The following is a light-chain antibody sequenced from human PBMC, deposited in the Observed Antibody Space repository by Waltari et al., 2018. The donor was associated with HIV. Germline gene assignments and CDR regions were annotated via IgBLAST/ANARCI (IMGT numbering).Light chain of an antibody. J-gene: IGLJ2*01. CDR3: QVWDSSTAKV. V-gene: IGLV1-47*01. Sequence: QSVLTQAPSASGTPGQRVTISCSGSTSNIGSNYVYWYQQLPGTAPKLLIYRNNQRPSGVPDRFSGSKSGTSASLAISGLRSEDEADYYCQVWDSSTAKVFGGGTKLTVL. CDR2: RNN. CDR1: TSNIGSNY.